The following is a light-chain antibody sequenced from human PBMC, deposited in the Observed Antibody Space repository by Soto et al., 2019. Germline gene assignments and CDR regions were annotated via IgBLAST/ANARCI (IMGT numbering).Light chain of an antibody. J-gene: IGKJ4*01. CDR3: QQRSNWLLT. Sequence: EIVLTQSPATLSLSPRERATLSCRASQSVASYLAWYQQKPGQAPRLLIYDTSNRATGIPARFSGSGSGTDFTLTISSLEPEDFALYYCQQRSNWLLTFGGGTKVEIK. CDR1: QSVASY. V-gene: IGKV3-11*01. CDR2: DTS.